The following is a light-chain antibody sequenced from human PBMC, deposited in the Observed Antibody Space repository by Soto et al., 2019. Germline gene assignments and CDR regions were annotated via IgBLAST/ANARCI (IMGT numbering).Light chain of an antibody. CDR2: NAS. CDR1: QSVSSSY. V-gene: IGKV3-20*01. CDR3: QQYGSSGT. Sequence: ETLLSPSPVTLSLPPGERTSLSGRASQSVSSSYLAWYQQKPGQPPRLLIYNASNRTTGIPARFSGSGSGTDFTLTISRLEPEDFAVYYCQQYGSSGTFGQGTKVDI. J-gene: IGKJ1*01.